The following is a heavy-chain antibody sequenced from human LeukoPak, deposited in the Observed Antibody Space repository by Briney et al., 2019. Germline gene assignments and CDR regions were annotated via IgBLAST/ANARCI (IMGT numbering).Heavy chain of an antibody. CDR1: GYTFTGYY. CDR2: INPNSGGT. CDR3: ARNLIAAVTFDP. Sequence: ASVKVSCKASGYTFTGYYMHWVRQAPGQGLEWMGWINPNSGGTNYAQKFQGRVTMTRDTSTSTAYMELSRLRSDDTAVYYCARNLIAAVTFDPWGQGTLVTVSS. V-gene: IGHV1-2*02. J-gene: IGHJ5*02. D-gene: IGHD6-13*01.